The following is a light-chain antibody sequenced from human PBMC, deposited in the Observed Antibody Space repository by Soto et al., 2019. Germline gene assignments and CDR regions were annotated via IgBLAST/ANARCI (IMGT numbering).Light chain of an antibody. CDR2: GAS. CDR1: QSVSSN. J-gene: IGKJ1*01. V-gene: IGKV3-15*01. CDR3: QHYSNWPPWT. Sequence: EILITQSPATLYVSPGERATFSCRASQSVSSNLAWYQQTPGQATRLIIYGASIRASGIPARFSGSESGTEFTLTLSTLQSEDFSIYDCQHYSNWPPWTFGQGTQVDI.